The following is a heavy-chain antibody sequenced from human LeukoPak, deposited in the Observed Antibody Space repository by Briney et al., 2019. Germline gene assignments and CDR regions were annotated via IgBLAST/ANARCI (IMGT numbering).Heavy chain of an antibody. CDR1: GFTFSSYS. Sequence: GGSLRLSCAASGFTFSSYSMNWVRQAPGKGLEWLAVISYDGRNTYYADSVKGRFTISRDNSKNTVFLQMNSLRVEDTAVYHCAKNRIPTAITPDSWGQGTLVTVSS. CDR2: ISYDGRNT. V-gene: IGHV3-30*18. D-gene: IGHD2-2*02. J-gene: IGHJ5*01. CDR3: AKNRIPTAITPDS.